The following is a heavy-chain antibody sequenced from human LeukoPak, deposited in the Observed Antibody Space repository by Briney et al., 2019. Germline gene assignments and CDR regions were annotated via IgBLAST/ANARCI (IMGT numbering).Heavy chain of an antibody. V-gene: IGHV3-23*01. J-gene: IGHJ4*02. D-gene: IGHD2-21*02. Sequence: GGSLRLSCAVSGFTFSSYSMNWVRQAPGKGLEWVSAISGSGGSTYYADSVKGRFTISRDNSKNTLYLQMNSLRAEDTAVYYCASGSQKVTPVDWGQGTLVTVSS. CDR2: ISGSGGST. CDR3: ASGSQKVTPVD. CDR1: GFTFSSYS.